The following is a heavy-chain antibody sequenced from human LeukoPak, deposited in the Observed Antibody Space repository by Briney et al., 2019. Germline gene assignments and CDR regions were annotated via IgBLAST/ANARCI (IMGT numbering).Heavy chain of an antibody. Sequence: SETLSLTCAVYGGSFSGYYWSWIRQPPGKGLEWIGEINHSGSTNYNPSLKSRVTISVDTSKNQFSLKLSSVTAADTAVYYCARPWSGRYNWFDPWGQGTLVTVSS. CDR1: GGSFSGYY. J-gene: IGHJ5*02. CDR2: INHSGST. CDR3: ARPWSGRYNWFDP. D-gene: IGHD3-3*01. V-gene: IGHV4-34*01.